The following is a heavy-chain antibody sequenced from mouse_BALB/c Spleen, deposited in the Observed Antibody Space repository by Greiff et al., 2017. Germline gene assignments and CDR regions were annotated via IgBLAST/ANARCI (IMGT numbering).Heavy chain of an antibody. Sequence: QVQLKQSAAELARPGASVKMSCKASGYTFTSYTMHWVKQRPGQGLEWIGYINPSSGYTEYNQKFKDKTTLTADKSSSTAYMQLSSLTSEDSAVYYCARSLFYYGNYDYAMDYWGQGTSVTVSS. CDR1: GYTFTSYT. CDR2: INPSSGYT. CDR3: ARSLFYYGNYDYAMDY. D-gene: IGHD2-1*01. V-gene: IGHV1-4*02. J-gene: IGHJ4*01.